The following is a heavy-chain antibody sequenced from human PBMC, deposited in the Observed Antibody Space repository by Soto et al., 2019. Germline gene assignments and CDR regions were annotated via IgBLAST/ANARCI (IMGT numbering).Heavy chain of an antibody. J-gene: IGHJ5*02. CDR2: IYYSGST. V-gene: IGHV4-39*01. CDR1: GGSISSSSYY. D-gene: IGHD3-10*01. Sequence: SETLSLTCTVSGGSISSSSYYWGWIRQPPGKGLEWIGSIYYSGSTYYNPSLKSRVTISVDTSKNQFSLKLSSVTAADTAVYYCARLPHSSWFGELLPTQNWFDPWGQGTLVTVSS. CDR3: ARLPHSSWFGELLPTQNWFDP.